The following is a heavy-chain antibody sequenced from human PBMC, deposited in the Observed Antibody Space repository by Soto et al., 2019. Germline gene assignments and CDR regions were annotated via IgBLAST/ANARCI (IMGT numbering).Heavy chain of an antibody. CDR1: GGSISSSSYY. CDR2: IYYSGST. V-gene: IGHV4-39*01. D-gene: IGHD3-22*01. J-gene: IGHJ5*02. CDR3: ARRVNYYDSSGYPNWFDP. Sequence: PXGTLSLTCTVSGGSISSSSYYWGWIRQPPGKGLEWIGSIYYSGSTYYNPSLKSRVTISVDTSKNQFSLKLSSVTAADTAVYYCARRVNYYDSSGYPNWFDPWGQGTLVTVSS.